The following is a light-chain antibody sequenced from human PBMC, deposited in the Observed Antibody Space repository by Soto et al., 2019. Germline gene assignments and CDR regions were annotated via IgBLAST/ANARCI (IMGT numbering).Light chain of an antibody. CDR1: QDIGSN. CDR3: QQYFYRWP. J-gene: IGKJ1*01. V-gene: IGKV3-15*01. Sequence: MGQSPATLCVSRGETGILSCRASQDIGSNLAWYQQRPGQAPRLLIYGASCRVTGIPARFSGSGCGTDFPPNISSLPEDDVAVYRCQQYFYRWPFGRGSKVDIK. CDR2: GAS.